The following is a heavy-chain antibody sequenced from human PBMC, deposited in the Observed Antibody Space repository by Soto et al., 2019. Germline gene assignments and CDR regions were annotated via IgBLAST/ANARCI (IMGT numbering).Heavy chain of an antibody. J-gene: IGHJ6*02. CDR3: ARDLIVVVPAASPMDYYYYGMDV. V-gene: IGHV1-69*06. Sequence: ASVKVSCKASGGTFSSYAISWVRQAPGQGLEWMGGIIPIFGTANYAQKFQGRVTITADKSTSTAYMELSSLRSEDTAVYYCARDLIVVVPAASPMDYYYYGMDVWGQGTPVTV. CDR2: IIPIFGTA. D-gene: IGHD2-2*01. CDR1: GGTFSSYA.